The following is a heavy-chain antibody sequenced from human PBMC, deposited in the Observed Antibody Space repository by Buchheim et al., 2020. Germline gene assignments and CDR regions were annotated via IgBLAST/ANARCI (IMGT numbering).Heavy chain of an antibody. J-gene: IGHJ6*01. CDR1: GGSISSSSYY. D-gene: IGHD3-3*01. CDR2: IYYSGST. V-gene: IGHV4-39*07. Sequence: QLQLQESGPGLVKPSETLSLTCTVSGGSISSSSYYWGWIRQPPGKGLEWIGSIYYSGSTYYNPSLKSRVTISVDTSKNHFSLQLSSVTAADTAVYYCARVVPHYDFWSGFDYYYGMDVWGQGTT. CDR3: ARVVPHYDFWSGFDYYYGMDV.